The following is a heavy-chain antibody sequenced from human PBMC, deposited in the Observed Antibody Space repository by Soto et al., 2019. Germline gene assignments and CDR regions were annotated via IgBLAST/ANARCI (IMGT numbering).Heavy chain of an antibody. J-gene: IGHJ5*02. V-gene: IGHV1-18*01. CDR3: ARDKGAYCGGDCYSTWFEP. D-gene: IGHD2-21*02. CDR1: GYTFTSYG. Sequence: QVQLVQSGAEVKKPGASVKVSCKASGYTFTSYGISWVRQAPGQGLEWMGWISAYNGNTNYAQKLQGRVTMTTDTSASTAYLELRRLRSDDTAVYYCARDKGAYCGGDCYSTWFEPWCQGTVVTGSS. CDR2: ISAYNGNT.